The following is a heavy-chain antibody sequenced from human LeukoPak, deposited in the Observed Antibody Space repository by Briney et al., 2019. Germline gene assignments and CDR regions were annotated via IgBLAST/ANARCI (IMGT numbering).Heavy chain of an antibody. CDR1: GFSLSTYS. Sequence: GGSLRLSGAPSGFSLSTYSMNWVRQAPGKGLEWVSYIYSSGTTIYYADSVKGRFTISRDNANNSLYLQMNSLRDEATAVYYCARDPHALDYWGQGTLVTVSS. CDR2: IYSSGTTI. J-gene: IGHJ4*02. V-gene: IGHV3-48*02. CDR3: ARDPHALDY.